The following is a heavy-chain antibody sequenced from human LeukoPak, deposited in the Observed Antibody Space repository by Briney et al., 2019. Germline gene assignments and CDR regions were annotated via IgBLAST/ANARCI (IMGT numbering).Heavy chain of an antibody. CDR1: GFTFSSYS. D-gene: IGHD6-19*01. J-gene: IGHJ4*02. CDR2: ISSSSSYI. V-gene: IGHV3-21*01. Sequence: GGSLRLSCAASGFTFSSYSMNWVRQAPGKGREWVSSISSSSSYIYYADSVKGRFTISRDNAKNSLYLQMNSVRAEDTAVYYCARDSSGWYRADYWGQGTLVTVSS. CDR3: ARDSSGWYRADY.